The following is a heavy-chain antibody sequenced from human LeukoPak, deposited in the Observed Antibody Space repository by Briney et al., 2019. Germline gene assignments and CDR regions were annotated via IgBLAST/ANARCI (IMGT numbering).Heavy chain of an antibody. CDR3: ATAFQVAATYDY. CDR2: FDPEDGET. J-gene: IGHJ4*02. CDR1: GYTLTELS. V-gene: IGHV1-24*01. D-gene: IGHD2-15*01. Sequence: ASVKVSCKVSGYTLTELSMHRVRQAPGKGLEWMGGFDPEDGETIYAQKFQGRVTMTEDTSTDTAYMELSSLRSEDTAVYYCATAFQVAATYDYWGQGTLVTVSS.